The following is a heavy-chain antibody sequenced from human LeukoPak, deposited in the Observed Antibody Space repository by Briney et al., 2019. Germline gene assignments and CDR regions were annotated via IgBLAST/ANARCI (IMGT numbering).Heavy chain of an antibody. Sequence: PGGSLRLSCAASGFTFNTYSMNWVRQAPGKGLEWVSYISGGSNTIYYSDSVKGRFTISRDNAKNSLYLQMNSLRTEDTAVYYCARGGSTLYSSSQYWGQGTLVTVSS. CDR1: GFTFNTYS. J-gene: IGHJ4*02. D-gene: IGHD6-13*01. CDR3: ARGGSTLYSSSQY. CDR2: ISGGSNTI. V-gene: IGHV3-48*04.